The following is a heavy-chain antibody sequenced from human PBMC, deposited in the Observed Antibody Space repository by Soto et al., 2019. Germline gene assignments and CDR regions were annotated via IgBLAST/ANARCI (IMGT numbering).Heavy chain of an antibody. CDR3: ARPRAYCGGDCYDDWYFDL. CDR1: GYSFTSYW. CDR2: IDPSDSYT. J-gene: IGHJ2*01. V-gene: IGHV5-10-1*03. Sequence: EVQLVQSGAEVKKPGESLRISCKGSGYSFTSYWISWLRQMPGKGLEWMGRIDPSDSYTNYSPSFQGHVTISADKSISTAYLQWSSLKASDTAMYYCARPRAYCGGDCYDDWYFDLWGRGTLVTVSS. D-gene: IGHD2-21*02.